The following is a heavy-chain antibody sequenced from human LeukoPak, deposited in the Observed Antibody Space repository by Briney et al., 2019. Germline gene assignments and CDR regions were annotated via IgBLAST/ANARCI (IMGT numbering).Heavy chain of an antibody. CDR3: AKSAYYDASGYYREYYFDY. CDR2: ISGSGGST. J-gene: IGHJ4*02. V-gene: IGHV3-23*01. Sequence: GGSLRLSCVPSGFSFSNYAMCWVRQAPGKGLEWVSSISGSGGSTHYADSVKGRFTISRDKTKNTLYMQMNSLRAEDTAVYYCAKSAYYDASGYYREYYFDYWGQGTLVTVSS. D-gene: IGHD3-22*01. CDR1: GFSFSNYA.